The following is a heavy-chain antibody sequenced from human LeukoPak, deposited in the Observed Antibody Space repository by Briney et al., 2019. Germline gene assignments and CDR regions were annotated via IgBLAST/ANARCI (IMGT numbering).Heavy chain of an antibody. Sequence: ALVKVSCKASGGTFSSYAISWVRQAPGQGLEWMGGIIPIFGTANYAQKFQGRVTITTDESTSTAYMELSSLRSEDTAVYYCARGGRTPTGAFDIWGQGTMVTVSS. CDR3: ARGGRTPTGAFDI. V-gene: IGHV1-69*05. CDR2: IIPIFGTA. D-gene: IGHD1-14*01. CDR1: GGTFSSYA. J-gene: IGHJ3*02.